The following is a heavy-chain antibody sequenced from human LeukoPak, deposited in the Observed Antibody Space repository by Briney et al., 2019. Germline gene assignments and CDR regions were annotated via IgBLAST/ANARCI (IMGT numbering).Heavy chain of an antibody. Sequence: GGSLRLSCAASGFTFSSYWMHWVRQAPGKGLEWVSYISSSSPTIFYADSVKGRFTISRDNAKNSLYLQMNSLRAEDTAVYYCARVHGGYPFDYWGQGTLVTVSS. J-gene: IGHJ4*02. CDR3: ARVHGGYPFDY. V-gene: IGHV3-48*01. CDR2: ISSSSPTI. CDR1: GFTFSSYW. D-gene: IGHD2-15*01.